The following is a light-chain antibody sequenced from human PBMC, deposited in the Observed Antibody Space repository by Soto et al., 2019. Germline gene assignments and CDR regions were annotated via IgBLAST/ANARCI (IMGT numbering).Light chain of an antibody. V-gene: IGLV2-8*01. Sequence: QSALTQPASVSGSPGQSVTISCTGTSSDVGGYNYVSWYQQYPGKVSKLMVYEVNKRPSGVPDRFSGSKSGNTASLTVSGLQADDEADYYCTSYAGGNNVFGTGTKLTVL. CDR2: EVN. CDR3: TSYAGGNNV. CDR1: SSDVGGYNY. J-gene: IGLJ1*01.